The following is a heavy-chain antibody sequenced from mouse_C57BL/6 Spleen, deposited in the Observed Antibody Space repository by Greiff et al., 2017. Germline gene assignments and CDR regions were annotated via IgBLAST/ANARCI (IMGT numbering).Heavy chain of an antibody. CDR2: IDPETGGT. J-gene: IGHJ2*02. CDR3: TRSDYGSNYGDY. CDR1: GYTFTDYE. Sequence: VQLQQSGAELVRPGASVTLSCKASGYTFTDYEMHWVKQTPVHGLEWIGAIDPETGGTAYNQKLKGKAILTADKSSSTANMELRSLTSEDAAGYYCTRSDYGSNYGDYWGQGTSLTVSS. D-gene: IGHD1-1*01. V-gene: IGHV1-15*01.